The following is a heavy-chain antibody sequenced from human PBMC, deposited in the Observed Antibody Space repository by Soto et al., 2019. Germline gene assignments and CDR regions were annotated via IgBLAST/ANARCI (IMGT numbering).Heavy chain of an antibody. J-gene: IGHJ6*02. CDR1: GYTFTGCY. CDR2: INPNSGGT. V-gene: IGHV1-2*04. D-gene: IGHD2-15*01. Sequence: ASVKVSCKASGYTFTGCYMHWVRQAPGQGLEWMGWINPNSGGTNYAQKFQGWVTMTRDTSISTAYMELSRLRSDDTAVYYCARGAVVVAATLYGMDVWGQGTTVTVSS. CDR3: ARGAVVVAATLYGMDV.